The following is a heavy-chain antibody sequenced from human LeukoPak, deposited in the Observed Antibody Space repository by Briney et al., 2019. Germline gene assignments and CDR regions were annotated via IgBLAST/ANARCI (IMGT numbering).Heavy chain of an antibody. D-gene: IGHD5-12*01. CDR3: TKWAGYGDS. V-gene: IGHV3-23*01. Sequence: GGSLRLSCAASGFTFSAHSMTGVRQAPGKGRESVSGISASTDATYYAAPVKGRFTISRDNYKDTLDLQMNSLRPEDTAVYYCTKWAGYGDSWGQGTLVSVSS. CDR1: GFTFSAHS. J-gene: IGHJ4*02. CDR2: ISASTDAT.